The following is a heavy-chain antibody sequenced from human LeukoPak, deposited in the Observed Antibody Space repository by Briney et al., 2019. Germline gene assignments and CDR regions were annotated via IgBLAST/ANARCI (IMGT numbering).Heavy chain of an antibody. CDR2: ISGSGGST. CDR3: AKAGITMIVVNNWFDP. V-gene: IGHV3-23*01. CDR1: GFTFSSYA. D-gene: IGHD3-22*01. J-gene: IGHJ5*02. Sequence: GGSLRLSCAASGFTFSSYAMSWVRQAPGKGLEWGSAISGSGGSTYYADSVKSRFTISRDNSKNTLYLQMNRLRAEDTAVYYCAKAGITMIVVNNWFDPWGQGTLVTVSS.